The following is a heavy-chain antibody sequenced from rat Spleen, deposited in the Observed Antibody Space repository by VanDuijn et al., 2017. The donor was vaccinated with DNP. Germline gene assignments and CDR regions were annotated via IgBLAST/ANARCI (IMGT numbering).Heavy chain of an antibody. CDR3: VRPTTGITTDYAMDA. D-gene: IGHD1-9*01. V-gene: IGHV5-22*01. J-gene: IGHJ4*01. CDR1: GFTFSDYY. CDR2: ISYDGGTT. Sequence: EVQLVESGGGLVQPGRSLKLSCAASGFTFSDYYMAWVRQAPTKGLEWVTYISYDGGTTYYRDSVKGRFTISRDNAKSTLYLQMDSLRSEDTATYYCVRPTTGITTDYAMDAWGQGTSVTVSS.